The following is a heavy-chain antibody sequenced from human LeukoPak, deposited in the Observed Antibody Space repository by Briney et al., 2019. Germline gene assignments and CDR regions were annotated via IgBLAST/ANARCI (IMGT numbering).Heavy chain of an antibody. D-gene: IGHD1-7*01. CDR1: GYAFTGYY. CDR3: ARGQTGTTFDY. J-gene: IGHJ4*02. V-gene: IGHV1-2*06. Sequence: ASVKVSFKASGYAFTGYYMHWVRRAPGQGLEWMGRINPNSGGTNYSQKFQGRVTMTRDTSISTAYMELSRLRSDDTAVYYCARGQTGTTFDYWGQGTLVTVSS. CDR2: INPNSGGT.